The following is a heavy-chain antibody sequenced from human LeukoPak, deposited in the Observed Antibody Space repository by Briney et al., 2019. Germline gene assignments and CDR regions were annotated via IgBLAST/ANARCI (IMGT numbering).Heavy chain of an antibody. V-gene: IGHV1-69*05. CDR2: IIPIFGTA. Sequence: SVKVSCKASGGTFSSYAISWVRQAPGQGLEWMGKIIPIFGTANYAQKFQGRVTITTDESTSTAYMELSSLRSEDTAVYYCARLPIYYYDSSGYAWDYWGQGSLVTVSS. CDR1: GGTFSSYA. J-gene: IGHJ4*02. D-gene: IGHD3-22*01. CDR3: ARLPIYYYDSSGYAWDY.